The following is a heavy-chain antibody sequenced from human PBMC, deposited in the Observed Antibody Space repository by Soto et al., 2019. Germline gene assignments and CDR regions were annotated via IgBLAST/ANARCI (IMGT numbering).Heavy chain of an antibody. V-gene: IGHV3-11*01. D-gene: IGHD6-13*01. J-gene: IGHJ5*02. CDR1: GFTFSDYY. Sequence: AGGSLRLSCAASGFTFSDYYMSWIRQAPGKGLEWVSYISSSGSTIYYADSVKGRFTISRDNAKNSLYLQMNSLRAEDTAVYYCAREGYSSSWPYNWSDPWGQGTLVTVSS. CDR2: ISSSGSTI. CDR3: AREGYSSSWPYNWSDP.